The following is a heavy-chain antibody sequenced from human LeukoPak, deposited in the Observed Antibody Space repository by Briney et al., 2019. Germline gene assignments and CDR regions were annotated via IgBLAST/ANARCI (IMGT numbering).Heavy chain of an antibody. Sequence: GRSLRLSCAASGFTFSSFDMRWVRQPTRHGLEWVLTIGTASDTYYPGSVEGRFTLSRDNAKNSLYLQMNSLTAGETAVYYCARGPPRGKYYYMDVWGKGNTVTVSS. CDR1: GFTFSSFD. CDR3: ARGPPRGKYYYMDV. CDR2: IGTASDT. V-gene: IGHV3-13*01. D-gene: IGHD1-1*01. J-gene: IGHJ6*03.